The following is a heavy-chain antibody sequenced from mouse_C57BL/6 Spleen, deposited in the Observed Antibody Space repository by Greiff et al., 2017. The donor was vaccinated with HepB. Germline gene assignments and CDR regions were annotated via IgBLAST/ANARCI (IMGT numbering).Heavy chain of an antibody. CDR1: GYTFTDYY. D-gene: IGHD1-1*01. CDR3: ERAVYDSSAMDY. Sequence: QVQLQQSGAELVKPGASVKISCKASGYTFTDYYINWVKQRPGQGLEWIGKIGPGSGSTYYNEKFKGKATLTADKASSTAYMQLSSLTSEDSAVKLWERAVYDSSAMDYWGQGTTLTVSS. V-gene: IGHV1-77*01. J-gene: IGHJ2*01. CDR2: IGPGSGST.